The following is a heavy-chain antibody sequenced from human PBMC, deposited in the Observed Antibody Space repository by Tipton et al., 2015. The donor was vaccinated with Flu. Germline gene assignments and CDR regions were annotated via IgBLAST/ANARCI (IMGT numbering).Heavy chain of an antibody. CDR1: GFTFSYYW. Sequence: SLRLSCAASGFTFSYYWMSWVRQAPGKGLEGLASLKEGGSEKSYVDSVKGRFTISRDNAQNSLFLRMNSLRAEDTAVYFCASSHGKGFYYSYRLDVWGQGTTVTVSS. CDR3: ASSHGKGFYYSYRLDV. V-gene: IGHV3-7*01. CDR2: LKEGGSEK. D-gene: IGHD1-26*01. J-gene: IGHJ6*02.